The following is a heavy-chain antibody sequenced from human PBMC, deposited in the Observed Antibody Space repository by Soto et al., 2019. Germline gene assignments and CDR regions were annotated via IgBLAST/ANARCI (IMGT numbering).Heavy chain of an antibody. D-gene: IGHD6-6*01. CDR3: ARDSPKIAARPLYYYYYGMDV. J-gene: IGHJ6*02. V-gene: IGHV1-18*01. CDR2: ISAYNGNT. Sequence: ASVKVSCKASGYTFTSYGISWVLQAPGQGLEWMGWISAYNGNTNYAQKLQGRVTMTTDTSTSTAYMELRSLRSDDTAVYYCARDSPKIAARPLYYYYYGMDVWGQGTTVTVSS. CDR1: GYTFTSYG.